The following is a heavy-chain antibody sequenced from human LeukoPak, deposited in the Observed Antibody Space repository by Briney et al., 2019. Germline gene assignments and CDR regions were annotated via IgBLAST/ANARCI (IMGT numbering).Heavy chain of an antibody. J-gene: IGHJ4*02. CDR3: AKGLIDSCGGSSCYSVDY. V-gene: IGHV3-23*01. D-gene: IGHD2-15*01. CDR1: GFIFSSYA. Sequence: GGSLRLSCAASGFIFSSYAMSWARQAPGKGLEWVSGISGSGGTNTYYADSVKGRFTISRDSSKNVLYLQMNSLRAEDTAVYYCAKGLIDSCGGSSCYSVDYWGQGTLVTVSS. CDR2: ISGSGGTNT.